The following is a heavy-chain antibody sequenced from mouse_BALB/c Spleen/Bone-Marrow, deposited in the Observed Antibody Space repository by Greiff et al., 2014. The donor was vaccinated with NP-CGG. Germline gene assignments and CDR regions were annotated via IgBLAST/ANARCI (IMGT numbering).Heavy chain of an antibody. CDR1: GYTFTSYV. D-gene: IGHD2-10*02. V-gene: IGHV1-14*01. Sequence: VQLQQSGPELVKPGASVKMSCKASGYTFTSYVMHWVKQKPGQGLEWIGYINPYNDGTKYNEKFKGKATLASDKSSSTAYMELSSLTSEDSAVYYCARGGYGNVYYAMDYWGQGTSVTVSS. CDR3: ARGGYGNVYYAMDY. J-gene: IGHJ4*01. CDR2: INPYNDGT.